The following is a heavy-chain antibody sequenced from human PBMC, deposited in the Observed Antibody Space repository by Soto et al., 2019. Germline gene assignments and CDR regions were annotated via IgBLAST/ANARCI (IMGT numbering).Heavy chain of an antibody. D-gene: IGHD3-22*01. J-gene: IGHJ3*02. CDR2: INPGNGNT. Sequence: QVQLVQSGAEVKKPGASVKVSCKASGYTFTSYAMHWVRQAPGQRLEWMGWINPGNGNTKYSQKFQGRVTITRDTSASTAYMALSSLRSEDTAVYYCARATDDSSGYYGSRDAFDIWGQGTMVTVSS. CDR3: ARATDDSSGYYGSRDAFDI. CDR1: GYTFTSYA. V-gene: IGHV1-3*01.